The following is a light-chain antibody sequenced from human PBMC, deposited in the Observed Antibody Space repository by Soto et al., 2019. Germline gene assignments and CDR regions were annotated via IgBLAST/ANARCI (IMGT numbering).Light chain of an antibody. J-gene: IGKJ1*01. V-gene: IGKV3-15*01. CDR3: QQYNNWPRT. CDR2: GAS. Sequence: EIVLTQSPATLSLSPGERATLSCRASQNIRSNVAWYQQKPGQAPRLLIYGASTRATGIPARFSGTGSGTEFTLTISSLQSEDFAVYYCQQYNNWPRTFGQGTKVDIK. CDR1: QNIRSN.